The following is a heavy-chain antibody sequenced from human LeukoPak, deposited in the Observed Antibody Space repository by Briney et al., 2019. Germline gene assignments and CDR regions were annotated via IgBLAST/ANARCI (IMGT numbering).Heavy chain of an antibody. D-gene: IGHD4-11*01. Sequence: GRSLRLFCAASGFPFSSYAMQWVRQAPGKGREWVEVISYDGSNKYYADSVKGRFTISRDNSRNTLYLRMSSLRAEDTAVYYCAGPRDYSPFDYWGQGTLVTVSS. J-gene: IGHJ4*02. CDR1: GFPFSSYA. CDR2: ISYDGSNK. CDR3: AGPRDYSPFDY. V-gene: IGHV3-30*04.